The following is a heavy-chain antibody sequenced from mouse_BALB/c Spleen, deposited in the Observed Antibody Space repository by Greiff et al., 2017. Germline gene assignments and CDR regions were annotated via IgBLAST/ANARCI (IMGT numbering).Heavy chain of an antibody. Sequence: VQLQQSGAELAKPGASVKLSCKASGYTFTSYYMYWVKQRPGQGLEWIGEINPSNGGTNFNEKFKSKATLTVDKSSSTAYMQLSSLTSEDSAVYYFTRGSRPCYFEVWGAGTTVTVSS. V-gene: IGHV1S81*02. CDR3: TRGSRPCYFEV. CDR2: INPSNGGT. CDR1: GYTFTSYY. J-gene: IGHJ1*01.